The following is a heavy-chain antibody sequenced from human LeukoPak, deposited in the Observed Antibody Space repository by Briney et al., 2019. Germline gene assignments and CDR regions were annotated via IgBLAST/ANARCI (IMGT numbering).Heavy chain of an antibody. CDR1: GFTFSDHY. J-gene: IGHJ4*02. V-gene: IGHV3-11*01. CDR3: ARDPDYGDPE. Sequence: GGSLRLSCTASGFTFSDHYMSWFRLSPGKGLEWLSYITSSGSITDYADSVKGRFTISRDNAKNTMFLQMNSLRPEDTAVYYCARDPDYGDPEWGQGTLVTVCS. D-gene: IGHD4-17*01. CDR2: ITSSGSIT.